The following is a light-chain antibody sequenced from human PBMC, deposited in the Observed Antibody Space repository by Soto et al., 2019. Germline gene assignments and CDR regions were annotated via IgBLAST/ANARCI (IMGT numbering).Light chain of an antibody. CDR1: SSDVGSYNL. J-gene: IGLJ2*01. Sequence: QSVLTQPASVSGSPGQSITISCTGTSSDVGSYNLVSWYQQHPGKAPKLMIYEGNKRPSGVSNRFSGSKSGNTASLTISGLQAEDEADYYCCSYAGGSTLVFGGGTKVTVL. CDR3: CSYAGGSTLV. V-gene: IGLV2-23*01. CDR2: EGN.